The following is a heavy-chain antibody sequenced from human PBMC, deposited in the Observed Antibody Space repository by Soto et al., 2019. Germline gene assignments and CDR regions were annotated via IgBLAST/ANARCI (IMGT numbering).Heavy chain of an antibody. CDR1: GGSISSGDYY. Sequence: TSETLSLTCTVSGGSISSGDYYWSWIRQQPGKGLEWIGYIYYSGSTNYNPSLKSRVTISVDTSKNQFSLKLSSVTAADTAVYYCARAYYDFWSGYLNWFDPWGQGTLVTVSS. D-gene: IGHD3-3*01. J-gene: IGHJ5*02. CDR2: IYYSGST. V-gene: IGHV4-61*08. CDR3: ARAYYDFWSGYLNWFDP.